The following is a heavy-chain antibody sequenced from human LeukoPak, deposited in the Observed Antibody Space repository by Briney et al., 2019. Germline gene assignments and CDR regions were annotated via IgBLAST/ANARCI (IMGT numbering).Heavy chain of an antibody. J-gene: IGHJ4*02. CDR1: GFTFSSYA. CDR2: ISGSGGST. D-gene: IGHD2-8*01. Sequence: HPGGSLRLSCAASGFTFSSYATSWVRQAPGKGLEWVSAISGSGGSTYYADSVKGRFTISRDNSKNTLYLQMNSLRAEDTAVYYCAKLGDIVLMVYAFYFDYWGQGTLVTVSS. CDR3: AKLGDIVLMVYAFYFDY. V-gene: IGHV3-23*01.